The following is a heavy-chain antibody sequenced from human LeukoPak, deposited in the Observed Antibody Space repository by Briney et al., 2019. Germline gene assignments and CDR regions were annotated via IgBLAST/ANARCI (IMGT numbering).Heavy chain of an antibody. CDR2: IKQGGSEK. CDR3: ARAPDTARFDP. J-gene: IGHJ5*02. V-gene: IGHV3-7*01. Sequence: GGSLRLSCAASGFTFSSYWMSWVRQAPGKGLEWVANIKQGGSEKYYVDSVKGRFTISRDNAKNSVYLQMNSLRVEDTAVYYCARAPDTARFDPWGQRTLVTVSS. CDR1: GFTFSSYW. D-gene: IGHD5-18*01.